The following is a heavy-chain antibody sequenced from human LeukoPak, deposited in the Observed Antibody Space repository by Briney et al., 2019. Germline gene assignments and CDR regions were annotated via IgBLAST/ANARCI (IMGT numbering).Heavy chain of an antibody. V-gene: IGHV1-69*13. Sequence: SVKVSCKASGGTFSSYAISWVRQAPGQGLEWMGGIIPIFGTANYAQKFQGRVTITADESTSTAYMELSSLRSEDTVVYYCARGGLTTASFDYWGQGTLVTVSS. CDR2: IIPIFGTA. D-gene: IGHD4-11*01. CDR3: ARGGLTTASFDY. J-gene: IGHJ4*02. CDR1: GGTFSSYA.